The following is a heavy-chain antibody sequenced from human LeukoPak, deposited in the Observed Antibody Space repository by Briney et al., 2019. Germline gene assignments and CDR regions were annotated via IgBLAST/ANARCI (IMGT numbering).Heavy chain of an antibody. CDR3: ASNYGG. CDR1: GFTFSSYW. J-gene: IGHJ4*02. D-gene: IGHD4-11*01. V-gene: IGHV3-7*03. CDR2: INHNGNVN. Sequence: GGSLRLSCAASGFTFSSYWMNWARQAPGKGLEWVASINHNGNVNYYVDSVKGRFTISRDNAKNSLYLQMSNLRAEDTAVYYCASNYGGWGQGTLVTVSS.